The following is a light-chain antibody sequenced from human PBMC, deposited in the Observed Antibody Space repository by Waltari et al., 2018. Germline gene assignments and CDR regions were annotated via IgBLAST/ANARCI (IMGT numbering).Light chain of an antibody. CDR2: GAS. V-gene: IGKV1-5*03. J-gene: IGKJ1*01. CDR1: QSVSVW. Sequence: DVQMTQSPSTLSASVGDRVTITCRASQSVSVWLAWYQQKPGKAPKLLISGASSLESGVPSRFSGSGSGTEFTLTISGLQPEDFATYDCQQYNTYSTFGQGTKVEIK. CDR3: QQYNTYST.